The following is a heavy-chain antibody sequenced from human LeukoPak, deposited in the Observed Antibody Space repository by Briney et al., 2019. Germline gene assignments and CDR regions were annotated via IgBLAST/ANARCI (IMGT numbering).Heavy chain of an antibody. CDR1: GGPISTYY. CDR3: ARENSGSYREFDY. J-gene: IGHJ4*02. Sequence: SETLSLTCTVSGGPISTYYWSWIRQPPGKRLEWIGRIYTSGSTNYNASLKSRVSMSVDTSKNQFSLKLSSVTAADTAVFYCARENSGSYREFDYWGQGTLVTVSS. CDR2: IYTSGST. V-gene: IGHV4-4*07. D-gene: IGHD1-26*01.